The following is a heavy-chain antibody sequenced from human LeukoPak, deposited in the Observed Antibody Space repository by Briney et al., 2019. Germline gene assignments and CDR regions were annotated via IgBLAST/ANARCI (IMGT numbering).Heavy chain of an antibody. Sequence: PGGSLRLSCAASGFTFSSYAMHWVRQAPGKGLEWVAVISYDGSNKYYADSVKGRFTISRDNSKNTLYLQMNSLRAEDTAVYYCARDPGSPDPGLASGDYWGQGTLVTVSS. J-gene: IGHJ4*02. D-gene: IGHD2-15*01. CDR2: ISYDGSNK. CDR3: ARDPGSPDPGLASGDY. V-gene: IGHV3-30*04. CDR1: GFTFSSYA.